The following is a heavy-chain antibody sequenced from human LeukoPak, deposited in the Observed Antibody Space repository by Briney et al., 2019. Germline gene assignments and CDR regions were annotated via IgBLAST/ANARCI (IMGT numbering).Heavy chain of an antibody. CDR2: ISSSSSYI. V-gene: IGHV3-21*01. D-gene: IGHD5-18*01. J-gene: IGHJ4*02. CDR1: GFTFSSYS. CDR3: ARKSYTAMPWDFDY. Sequence: PGGSLRLSCAASGFTFSSYSMNWVRQAPGKGLEWVSSISSSSSYIYYADSVKGRFTISRDNAKNSLYLQMNSLRAEDTAVYYCARKSYTAMPWDFDYWGQGTLVTVSS.